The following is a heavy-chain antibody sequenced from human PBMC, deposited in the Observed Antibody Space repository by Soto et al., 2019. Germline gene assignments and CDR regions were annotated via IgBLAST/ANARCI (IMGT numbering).Heavy chain of an antibody. CDR3: AHFISRSWKQGGWFDP. D-gene: IGHD6-13*01. CDR1: GFSLSASGVA. J-gene: IGHJ5*02. V-gene: IGHV2-5*02. CDR2: IYSDDDR. Sequence: QITLKESGPTLMNPKQTLTLTCTFSGFSLSASGVAVGWIRQPPGRALEWLALIYSDDDRRYSPSLKSRLTITKDTAENRVVLSMTEMDPEDTGTYQCAHFISRSWKQGGWFDPWGQGTLITVSS.